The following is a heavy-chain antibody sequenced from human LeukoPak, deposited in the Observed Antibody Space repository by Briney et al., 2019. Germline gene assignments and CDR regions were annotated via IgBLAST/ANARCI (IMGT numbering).Heavy chain of an antibody. Sequence: GGSLRLSCAASGFTFSSYTMNWVRQAPGKGLEWVSSISSSSSYIYYADSVKGRFTISRDNAKNSLYLQMNSLRAEDTAVYYCARDARFIVATYFDYWGQGTLVTVSS. CDR3: ARDARFIVATYFDY. V-gene: IGHV3-21*01. CDR1: GFTFSSYT. J-gene: IGHJ4*02. D-gene: IGHD5-12*01. CDR2: ISSSSSYI.